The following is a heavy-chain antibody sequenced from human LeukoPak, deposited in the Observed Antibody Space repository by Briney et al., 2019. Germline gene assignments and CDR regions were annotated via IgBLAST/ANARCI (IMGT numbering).Heavy chain of an antibody. CDR2: TYYRSKWYN. V-gene: IGHV6-1*01. CDR1: GDSVSSNSAA. CDR3: ARGVVVPAAILYYFDY. J-gene: IGHJ4*02. Sequence: SQTLSLTRAISGDSVSSNSAAWNWIRQSPSGGLEWLGRTYYRSKWYNDYAVSVKSRITINPDTSKNQFSLQLNSVTPEDTAVYYCARGVVVPAAILYYFDYWGQGTLVTVSS. D-gene: IGHD2-2*02.